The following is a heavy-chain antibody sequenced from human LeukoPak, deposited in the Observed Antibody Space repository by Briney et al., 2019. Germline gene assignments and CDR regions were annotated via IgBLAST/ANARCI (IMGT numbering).Heavy chain of an antibody. CDR3: ARDQRRTTVTFLYNYYYGLDV. Sequence: GSLRLSCAASGFPFSDYYMSWIRQAPGKGLEWLSYIYRSRTYTNYADSVKGRFTISRDNAQNSLYLQMNSLSAEDTAVYYCARDQRRTTVTFLYNYYYGLDVWGQGTTVTVSS. J-gene: IGHJ6*02. D-gene: IGHD4-17*01. V-gene: IGHV3-11*05. CDR1: GFPFSDYY. CDR2: IYRSRTYT.